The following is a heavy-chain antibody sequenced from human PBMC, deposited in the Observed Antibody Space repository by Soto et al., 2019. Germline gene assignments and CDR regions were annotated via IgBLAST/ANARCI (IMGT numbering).Heavy chain of an antibody. CDR2: ISSSNSYI. D-gene: IGHD3-10*01. Sequence: EVQLVESGGGLVKPGGCLRLSCAASGFTFSSYSMNWVRQAPGKGLEWVSSISSSNSYIYYADSVKGRFTISRDNAKNSLYLQMNSLRAEDTAVYYCARSGSGSYYLHNWFDPWGQGTLVTVSS. V-gene: IGHV3-21*01. CDR1: GFTFSSYS. J-gene: IGHJ5*02. CDR3: ARSGSGSYYLHNWFDP.